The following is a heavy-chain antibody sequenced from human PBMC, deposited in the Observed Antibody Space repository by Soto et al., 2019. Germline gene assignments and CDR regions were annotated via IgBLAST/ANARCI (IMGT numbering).Heavy chain of an antibody. V-gene: IGHV3-30-3*01. CDR1: VFTFSSYA. Sequence: GWSLRLSCAASVFTFSSYAMHWVGQSPGKGLEWVAVISYDGSNKYYADSVKGRFTISRDNSKNTLYLQMNSLRAEDTAVYYCPTATTTRRAHSPFDYWRQGTLVTVSS. CDR3: PTATTTRRAHSPFDY. D-gene: IGHD1-26*01. J-gene: IGHJ4*02. CDR2: ISYDGSNK.